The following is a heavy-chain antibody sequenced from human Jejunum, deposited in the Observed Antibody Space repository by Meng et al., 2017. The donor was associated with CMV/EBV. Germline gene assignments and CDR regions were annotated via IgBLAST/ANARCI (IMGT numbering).Heavy chain of an antibody. Sequence: FSSYGMHWVGQGPGKGLEWVAFIRYDGTNKFHADSVKGRFTISRDNSKNTLYLQMNSLRGEDTAVHYCAKSRGDFWSGYYHGMDVWGQGTTVTVSS. V-gene: IGHV3-30*02. CDR1: FSSYG. D-gene: IGHD3-3*01. J-gene: IGHJ6*02. CDR2: IRYDGTNK. CDR3: AKSRGDFWSGYYHGMDV.